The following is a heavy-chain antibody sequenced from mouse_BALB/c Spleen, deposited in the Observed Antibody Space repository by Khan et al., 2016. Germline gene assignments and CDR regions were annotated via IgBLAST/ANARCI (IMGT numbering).Heavy chain of an antibody. CDR1: GYSFTGYY. CDR2: ITSYNGAT. D-gene: IGHD1-1*01. J-gene: IGHJ3*01. V-gene: IGHV1S34*01. CDR3: ASPYGSSYVGFAY. Sequence: LVKTGASVKISCKASGYSFTGYYMHWVKQSHGKNLEWIGYITSYNGATSYNQKFKGKATFTVDTSSSTAYMQFNSLTSEDSAVYYCASPYGSSYVGFAYWGQGTLVTVSA.